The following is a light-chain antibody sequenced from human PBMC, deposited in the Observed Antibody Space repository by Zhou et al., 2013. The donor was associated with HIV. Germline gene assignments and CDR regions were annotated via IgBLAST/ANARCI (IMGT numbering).Light chain of an antibody. CDR1: QSVGRN. CDR3: QQYNNWPPIT. V-gene: IGKV3-15*01. Sequence: EVVMTQSPASLSVSPGERATLSCRASQSVGRNLAWYQQRPGQALRLLISGASTRATGVPARFSGSGSGTEFTLTISSLQAEDFAVYYCQQYNNWPPITFGQGTRLEI. CDR2: GAS. J-gene: IGKJ5*01.